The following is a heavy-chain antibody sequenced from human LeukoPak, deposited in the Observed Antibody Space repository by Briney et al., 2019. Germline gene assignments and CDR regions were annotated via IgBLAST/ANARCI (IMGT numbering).Heavy chain of an antibody. CDR3: ARDSYGMDV. Sequence: GWSLRLSCAASGFTFSNYGMHWVRQAPGRGLEWVAFISYDGRSKLYADSVRGRFTISRDNSKNTLDLQMNSLRAEDTAVFYCARDSYGMDVWGQGTTVTVSS. V-gene: IGHV3-30*03. CDR2: ISYDGRSK. CDR1: GFTFSNYG. J-gene: IGHJ6*02.